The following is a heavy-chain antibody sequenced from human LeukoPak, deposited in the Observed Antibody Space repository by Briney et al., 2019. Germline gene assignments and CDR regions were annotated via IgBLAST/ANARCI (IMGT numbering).Heavy chain of an antibody. CDR1: GFTVSSNY. CDR3: ARDGDYYYGSGSYNY. D-gene: IGHD3-10*01. CDR2: IYSGGST. Sequence: GGSLRLSCAASGFTVSSNYMSWVRQAPGKGLEWVSVIYSGGSTYYADSVKGRFTISRDNSKNTLYLQINSLRAEDTAVYYCARDGDYYYGSGSYNYWGQGTLVTVSS. V-gene: IGHV3-66*01. J-gene: IGHJ4*02.